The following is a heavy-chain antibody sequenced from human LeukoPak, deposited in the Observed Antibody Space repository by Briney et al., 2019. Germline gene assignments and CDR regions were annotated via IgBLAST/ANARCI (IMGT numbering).Heavy chain of an antibody. V-gene: IGHV4-39*01. CDR3: ARLGYSSGHYNWFDP. Sequence: SETLSLTCAVSGGSISSSSYYWGWIRQPPGKGLEWMGSIYYSGSTYYNPSLKSRVTISVDTSKNQFSLKLSSVIADDTAVYYCARLGYSSGHYNWFDPWGQGTLVTVSS. D-gene: IGHD6-19*01. CDR1: GGSISSSSYY. J-gene: IGHJ5*02. CDR2: IYYSGST.